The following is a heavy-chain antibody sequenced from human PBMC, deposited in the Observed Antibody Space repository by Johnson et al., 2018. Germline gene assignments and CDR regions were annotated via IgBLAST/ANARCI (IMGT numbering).Heavy chain of an antibody. Sequence: VQLVQSGGGLVQPGGSLRLSCAASGFTFSSYWMSWVRQAPGKGLEWVANITQDGSEKYYVDSVKGRFTIPRDNAKNSLYLQMNRLSAEDTAVYYCARDVVGSTWFACEIWGQGTMVTVSS. D-gene: IGHD2-21*01. J-gene: IGHJ3*02. V-gene: IGHV3-7*01. CDR3: ARDVVGSTWFACEI. CDR2: ITQDGSEK. CDR1: GFTFSSYW.